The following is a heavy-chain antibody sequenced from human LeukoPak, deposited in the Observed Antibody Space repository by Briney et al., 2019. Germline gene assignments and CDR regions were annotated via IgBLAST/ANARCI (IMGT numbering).Heavy chain of an antibody. Sequence: GGSLRLSCAASGFTFSSYWMSWVRQAPGKGLEWVANIKEDGSEKYYVDSVKGRFTISSDSAKNSLYLQMNSLRAEDTAVYYCARERGSWYYFDYWGQGAVVCVSS. CDR1: GFTFSSYW. CDR2: IKEDGSEK. CDR3: ARERGSWYYFDY. J-gene: IGHJ4*02. D-gene: IGHD6-13*01. V-gene: IGHV3-7*04.